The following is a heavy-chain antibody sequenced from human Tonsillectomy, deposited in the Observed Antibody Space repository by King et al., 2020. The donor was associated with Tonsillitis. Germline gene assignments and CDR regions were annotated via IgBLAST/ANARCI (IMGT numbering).Heavy chain of an antibody. CDR1: GGSISGYY. D-gene: IGHD6-13*01. CDR2: VYYTGNT. J-gene: IGHJ4*02. V-gene: IGHV4-59*01. Sequence: VQLQESGPGLVKPSETLSLTCTVSGGSISGYYWGWIRQPPGKGLEWIGYVYYTGNTIYNPSLKSRITISVDTSKNQFSLNLYSVTAADPAVYYCVRETTASGLPFDYWGQGTMVTVSS. CDR3: VRETTASGLPFDY.